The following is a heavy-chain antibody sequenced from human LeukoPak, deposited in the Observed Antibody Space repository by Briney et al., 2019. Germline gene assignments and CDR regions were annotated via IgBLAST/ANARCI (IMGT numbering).Heavy chain of an antibody. D-gene: IGHD3-9*01. CDR3: ARGRVYYDILTGYYSGYYYSYRAV. CDR1: GGSFSGYY. CDR2: INHSGSA. V-gene: IGHV4-34*01. Sequence: PSETLSLTCAVYGGSFSGYYWSWIRQPPGKGLEWIGEINHSGSANYNPSLKSRVTISVETSKNQFSLKLSSVTAADTALYYCARGRVYYDILTGYYSGYYYSYRAVWGKGTTFTVSS. J-gene: IGHJ6*03.